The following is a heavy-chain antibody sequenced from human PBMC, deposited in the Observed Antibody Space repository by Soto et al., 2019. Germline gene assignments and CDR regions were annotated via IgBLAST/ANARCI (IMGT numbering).Heavy chain of an antibody. V-gene: IGHV5-10-1*01. CDR3: ARHNYYDSSGYYFPLPPDY. D-gene: IGHD3-22*01. Sequence: GESLKISCKGSGYSFTSYWISWVRQMPGKGLEWMGRIDPSDSYTNYSPSFQGHVTISADKSISTAYLQWSSLKASDTAMYYCARHNYYDSSGYYFPLPPDYWGQGTLVTVSS. CDR2: IDPSDSYT. J-gene: IGHJ4*02. CDR1: GYSFTSYW.